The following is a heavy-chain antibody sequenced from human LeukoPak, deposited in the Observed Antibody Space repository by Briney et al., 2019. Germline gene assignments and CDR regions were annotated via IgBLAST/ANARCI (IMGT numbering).Heavy chain of an antibody. CDR2: ISAYNGNT. J-gene: IGHJ6*03. V-gene: IGHV1-18*01. D-gene: IGHD6-19*01. CDR3: ARVDVAGHYYYSYYMDI. CDR1: GYTFTSYG. Sequence: GASVKVSCKASGYTFTSYGISWVRQAPGQGLEWMGWISAYNGNTNYAQKLQGRVTMTTDTSTSTAYMELRSLRSDDTAVYYCARVDVAGHYYYSYYMDIWGKGTTVTVSS.